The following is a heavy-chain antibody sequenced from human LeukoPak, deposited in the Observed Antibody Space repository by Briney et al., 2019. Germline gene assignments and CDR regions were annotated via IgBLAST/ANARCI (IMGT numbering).Heavy chain of an antibody. Sequence: PSETLSLTCAVYGGSFSGYYWSWIRQPPGKGLEWIGEINHRGSTNYNPSLKSRVTISVERSKNQFSLKLSSVTAADTAVYYCARVRFFDSSVLTRKRSYYFDYWGQGTLVTVSS. J-gene: IGHJ4*02. CDR2: INHRGST. V-gene: IGHV4-34*01. CDR1: GGSFSGYY. CDR3: ARVRFFDSSVLTRKRSYYFDY. D-gene: IGHD3-22*01.